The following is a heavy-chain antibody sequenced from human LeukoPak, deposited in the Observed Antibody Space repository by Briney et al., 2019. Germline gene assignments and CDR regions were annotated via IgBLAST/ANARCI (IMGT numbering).Heavy chain of an antibody. CDR3: ARDLNDQWELPGY. D-gene: IGHD1-26*01. V-gene: IGHV1-18*04. J-gene: IGHJ4*02. Sequence: GASVKVSCKASGYTFTGYYMHWVRQAPGQGLEWMGWISAYNGNTNYAQKLQGRVTMTTDTSTSTAYMELRSLRSDDTAVYYCARDLNDQWELPGYWGQGTLVTVSS. CDR2: ISAYNGNT. CDR1: GYTFTGYY.